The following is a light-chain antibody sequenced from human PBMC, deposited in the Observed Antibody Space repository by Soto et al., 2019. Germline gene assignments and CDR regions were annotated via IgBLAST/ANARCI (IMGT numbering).Light chain of an antibody. CDR1: SSDVGGYNY. Sequence: SALTQPASVSGSPGQSITISCTGTSSDVGGYNYVSWYQRHPGKAPKLMIYDVSNRPSGVSNRFSGSKSGNTASLTISGLQAEVEADYYCSSYTSSSTPYVFGTGTKVTVL. V-gene: IGLV2-14*03. CDR3: SSYTSSSTPYV. CDR2: DVS. J-gene: IGLJ1*01.